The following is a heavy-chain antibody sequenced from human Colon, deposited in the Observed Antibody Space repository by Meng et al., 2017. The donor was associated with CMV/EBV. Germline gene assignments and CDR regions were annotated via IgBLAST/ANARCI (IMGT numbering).Heavy chain of an antibody. Sequence: ASVKVSCKTSGYTFSGYHLHWVRQAPGQGLEWMGWINGNSGATEYVQKFQGRVTMTRDMSTSTGYMELSRLRSDDTAVYYCARGPLSGWQPDWGQGTLVTVSS. D-gene: IGHD6-19*01. CDR2: INGNSGAT. CDR1: GYTFSGYH. J-gene: IGHJ4*02. CDR3: ARGPLSGWQPD. V-gene: IGHV1-2*02.